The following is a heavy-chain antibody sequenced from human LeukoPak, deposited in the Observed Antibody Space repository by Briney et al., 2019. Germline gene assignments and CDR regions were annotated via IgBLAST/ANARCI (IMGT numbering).Heavy chain of an antibody. V-gene: IGHV1-8*02. CDR3: ASGIYGDYVDY. CDR1: GYTFTGYY. D-gene: IGHD4-17*01. Sequence: ASVKVSCKASGYTFTGYYMHWVRQAPGQGLEWMGWMNPNSGNTGYAQKFQGRVTMARNTSISTAYMELSSLRSEDTAVYYCASGIYGDYVDYWGQGTLVTVSS. J-gene: IGHJ4*02. CDR2: MNPNSGNT.